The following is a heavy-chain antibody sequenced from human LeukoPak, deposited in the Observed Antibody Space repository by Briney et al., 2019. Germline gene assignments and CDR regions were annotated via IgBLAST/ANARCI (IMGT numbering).Heavy chain of an antibody. Sequence: SETLSLTCTVSGGSISNYHWSWIRQPPGKGLEWIGYIYYSGSTNYNPSLNSRLTISIDRSKNQFSLNLSSVTAADTAVYYCARDRRVMYYYDTSGPTYFDYWGQGTLVTVSS. CDR2: IYYSGST. CDR1: GGSISNYH. CDR3: ARDRRVMYYYDTSGPTYFDY. V-gene: IGHV4-59*01. D-gene: IGHD3-22*01. J-gene: IGHJ4*02.